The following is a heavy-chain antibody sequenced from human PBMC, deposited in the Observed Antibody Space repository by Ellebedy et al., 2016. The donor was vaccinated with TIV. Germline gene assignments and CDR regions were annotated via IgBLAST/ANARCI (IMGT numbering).Heavy chain of an antibody. CDR2: IFYSGST. CDR3: ATYSTRWLTAFDI. J-gene: IGHJ3*02. D-gene: IGHD2-2*01. Sequence: MPSETLSLTCTVSGGSISSHYWNWIRQPPGKGLEWIAYIFYSGSTNSNPSLKSRVHVSVDTSKNQFSLKLSSVTAADTAVYYCATYSTRWLTAFDIWGQGTMVTVSS. CDR1: GGSISSHY. V-gene: IGHV4-59*11.